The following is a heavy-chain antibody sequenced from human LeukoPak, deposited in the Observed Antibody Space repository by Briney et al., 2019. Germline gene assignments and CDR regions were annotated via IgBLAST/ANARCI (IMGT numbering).Heavy chain of an antibody. CDR2: ISSRSITI. Sequence: PGGSLRLSRAASGFTFSDYYMSWIRLTPGKGLEWVSYISSRSITIYYVDPVKGRFTISRDDAKNSLSLQMDNLRAEDTALYYCVRGRDYVGVAASLDLWGRGTLVTVS. CDR1: GFTFSDYY. CDR3: VRGRDYVGVAASLDL. J-gene: IGHJ5*02. D-gene: IGHD4-17*01. V-gene: IGHV3-11*01.